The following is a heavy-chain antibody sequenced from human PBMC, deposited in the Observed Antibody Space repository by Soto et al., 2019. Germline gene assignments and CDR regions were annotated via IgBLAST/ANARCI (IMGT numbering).Heavy chain of an antibody. CDR1: GFTFSSYA. D-gene: IGHD6-6*01. CDR3: ARDFWVVRQLVPYYGMDV. V-gene: IGHV3-30-3*01. Sequence: GGSLRLSCAASGFTFSSYAMHWVRQAPGKGLEWVAVISYDGSNKYYADSVKGRFTISRDNSKNTLYLQMNSLRAEDTAVYYCARDFWVVRQLVPYYGMDVWGQGTTVTVSS. CDR2: ISYDGSNK. J-gene: IGHJ6*02.